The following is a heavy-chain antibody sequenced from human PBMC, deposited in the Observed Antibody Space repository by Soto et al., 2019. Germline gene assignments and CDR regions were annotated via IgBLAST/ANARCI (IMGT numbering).Heavy chain of an antibody. CDR2: IYYSGST. CDR1: GGSISSGDYY. CDR3: ARAPTHDSSGYYYNWFDP. Sequence: SETLSLTCTVSGGSISSGDYYWSWIRQPPGKGLEWIGYIYYSGSTYYNPSLKSRVTISVDTSKNQFSLKLSSVTAADTAVYYCARAPTHDSSGYYYNWFDPWGQGTLVTVSS. J-gene: IGHJ5*02. V-gene: IGHV4-30-4*01. D-gene: IGHD3-22*01.